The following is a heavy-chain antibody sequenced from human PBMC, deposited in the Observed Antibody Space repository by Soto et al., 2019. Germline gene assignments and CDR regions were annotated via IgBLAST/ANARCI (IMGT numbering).Heavy chain of an antibody. J-gene: IGHJ4*02. D-gene: IGHD4-17*01. Sequence: EVQLVESGGDLVKPGGCLRLSCKVSGVTFINAWMSWVRQAPGKGLEWVGRIKNKVDGGTEDYDAAVRGRFTISRDDSLNTLFLQMNSLEIDDTAVYYCTTDPGDYEDFWGQGTLVTVSS. CDR1: GVTFINAW. V-gene: IGHV3-15*01. CDR2: IKNKVDGGTE. CDR3: TTDPGDYEDF.